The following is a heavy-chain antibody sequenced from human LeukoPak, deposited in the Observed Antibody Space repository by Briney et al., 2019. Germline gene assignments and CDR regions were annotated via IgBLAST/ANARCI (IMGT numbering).Heavy chain of an antibody. CDR2: ISAYNGNT. J-gene: IGHJ4*02. CDR1: GYTFTSYG. D-gene: IGHD5-24*01. V-gene: IGHV1-18*01. CDR3: ARDRAEMATILRAHRYFDY. Sequence: ASVKVSCKASGYTFTSYGISWVRQAPGQGLEWTGWISAYNGNTNYAQKLQGRVTMTTDTSTSTAYMELRSLRSDDTAVYYCARDRAEMATILRAHRYFDYWGQGTLVTVSS.